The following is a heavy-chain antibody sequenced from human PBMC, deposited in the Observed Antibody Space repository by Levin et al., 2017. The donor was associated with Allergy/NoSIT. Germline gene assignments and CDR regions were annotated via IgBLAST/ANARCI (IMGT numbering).Heavy chain of an antibody. J-gene: IGHJ4*02. CDR2: IIPIFGTA. Sequence: GGSLRLSCKASGGTFSSYAISWVRQAPGQGLEWMGGIIPIFGTANYAQKFQGRVTITADESTSTAYMELSSLRSEDTAVYYCAKDSSSWYGTNYFDYWGQGTLVTVSS. D-gene: IGHD6-13*01. V-gene: IGHV1-69*01. CDR3: AKDSSSWYGTNYFDY. CDR1: GGTFSSYA.